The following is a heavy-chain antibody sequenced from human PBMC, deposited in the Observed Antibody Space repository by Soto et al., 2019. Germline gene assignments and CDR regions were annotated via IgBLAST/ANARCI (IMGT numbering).Heavy chain of an antibody. D-gene: IGHD3-3*01. Sequence: SGKVSFKASSGTFSSYAISWVRQAPVQGLEWMGGIIPIFGTANYAQKFQGRVTITADESTSTAYMEMSSLRSEDTAVYYCATIWSGYYTGYYYGMDVWGQGTTVTV. CDR2: IIPIFGTA. CDR3: ATIWSGYYTGYYYGMDV. V-gene: IGHV1-69*13. CDR1: SGTFSSYA. J-gene: IGHJ6*02.